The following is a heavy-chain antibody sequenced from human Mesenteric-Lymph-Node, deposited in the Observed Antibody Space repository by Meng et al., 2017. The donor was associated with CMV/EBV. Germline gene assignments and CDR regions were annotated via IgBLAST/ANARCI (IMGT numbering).Heavy chain of an antibody. Sequence: GESLKISCAASGFTFSNYGMHWVRQAPGKGLEWVALISSDGSNKYYADSVKGRFTISRDNAKNSLYLQMNSLRAEDTAVYYCAREQDDYYYYGMDVWGQGTTVTVSS. D-gene: IGHD2-15*01. V-gene: IGHV3-30*12. CDR1: GFTFSNYG. J-gene: IGHJ6*02. CDR3: AREQDDYYYYGMDV. CDR2: ISSDGSNK.